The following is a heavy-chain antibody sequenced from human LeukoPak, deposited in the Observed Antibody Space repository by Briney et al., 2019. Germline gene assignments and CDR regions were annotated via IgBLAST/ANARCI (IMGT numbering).Heavy chain of an antibody. J-gene: IGHJ4*02. CDR1: GGSFSGYY. V-gene: IGHV4-34*01. CDR3: ARGTYYYDSSGYYYRSDWDY. CDR2: INHSGST. Sequence: PSETLSLTCAVHGGSFSGYYWSWIRQPPGKGLEWIGEINHSGSTNYNPSLESRVTISVDTSKNQFSLKLSSVTAADTAVYYCARGTYYYDSSGYYYRSDWDYWGQGTLVTVSS. D-gene: IGHD3-22*01.